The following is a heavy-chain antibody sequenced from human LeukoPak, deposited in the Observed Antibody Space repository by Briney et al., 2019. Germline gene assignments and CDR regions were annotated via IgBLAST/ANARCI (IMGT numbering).Heavy chain of an antibody. D-gene: IGHD2-15*01. V-gene: IGHV3-21*01. CDR3: ARDPRELPYCSGGSCYYYYYMDV. J-gene: IGHJ6*03. CDR2: ISSSSSYI. Sequence: PGRSLRLSCAASGFTFSSYSMNWVRQAPGKGLEWVSSISSSSSYIYYADSVKGRFTISRDNAKNSLYLQMNSLRAEDTAVYYCARDPRELPYCSGGSCYYYYYMDVWGKGTTVTVSS. CDR1: GFTFSSYS.